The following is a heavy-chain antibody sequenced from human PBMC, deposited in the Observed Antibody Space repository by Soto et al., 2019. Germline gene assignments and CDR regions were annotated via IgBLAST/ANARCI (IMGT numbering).Heavy chain of an antibody. D-gene: IGHD1-1*01. V-gene: IGHV4-34*02. CDR3: ARGRPAIGTRWFDA. CDR1: GGSFSESY. CDR2: ITSSGST. J-gene: IGHJ5*02. Sequence: QVQLQQWGAGLLKPSETLSLTCAVFGGSFSESYWSWIRQSPGKGLEWIGEITSSGSTYYNPSLKSRVTISGDTSKNQFSLQVKSVTVADTAVYYCARGRPAIGTRWFDAWGQGTLVTVSS.